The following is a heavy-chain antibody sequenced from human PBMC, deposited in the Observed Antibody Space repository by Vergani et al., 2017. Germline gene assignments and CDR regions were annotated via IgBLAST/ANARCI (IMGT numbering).Heavy chain of an antibody. CDR3: TTYKMGALIH. Sequence: EVQLVDSGGGLLKPGESLRLSCAVSGFPFSGSYMTWVRPAPGKGLEWVSRIQFRVNGDATDYAAPLKGRFTISRDGSKETLYLQMNSLKIEDTGVYYCTTYKMGALIHWGRGTLVTVSS. D-gene: IGHD1-26*01. J-gene: IGHJ4*02. V-gene: IGHV3-15*01. CDR2: IQFRVNGDAT. CDR1: GFPFSGSY.